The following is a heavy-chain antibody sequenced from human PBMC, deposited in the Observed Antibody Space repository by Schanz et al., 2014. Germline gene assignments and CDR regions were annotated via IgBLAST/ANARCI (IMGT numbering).Heavy chain of an antibody. Sequence: VQLVESGGGLVKPGGSLRLSCAASGFTFSTYYMNWVRQAPGKGLEWVAVLSSDESRKFYADSEKGRFTISRVDAKNSVHLQMSSQGAKDTAVYFSARILGAEALRYFDRTDYNYYGMDVWGQGTTVTVSS. CDR2: LSSDESRK. J-gene: IGHJ6*02. D-gene: IGHD3-9*01. V-gene: IGHV3-30-3*01. CDR3: ARILGAEALRYFDRTDYNYYGMDV. CDR1: GFTFSTYY.